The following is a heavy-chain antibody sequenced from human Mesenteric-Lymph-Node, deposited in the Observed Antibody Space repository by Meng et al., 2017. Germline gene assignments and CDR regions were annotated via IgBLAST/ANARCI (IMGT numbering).Heavy chain of an antibody. CDR3: ARGGDGYSLTWVYYYYYGMDV. V-gene: IGHV1-8*01. CDR2: MNPNSGNT. Sequence: ASVKVSCKASGYTFTSYDINWVRQATGQGLEWMGWMNPNSGNTGYAQKFQGRVTMTRNTSISTAYMELSSLRSEDTAVYYCARGGDGYSLTWVYYYYYGMDVWGQGTTVTVSS. D-gene: IGHD2-21*01. J-gene: IGHJ6*02. CDR1: GYTFTSYD.